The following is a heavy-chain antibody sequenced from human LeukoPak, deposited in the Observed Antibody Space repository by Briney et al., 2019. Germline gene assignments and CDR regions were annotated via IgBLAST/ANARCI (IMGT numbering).Heavy chain of an antibody. V-gene: IGHV3-7*01. J-gene: IGHJ6*02. D-gene: IGHD4/OR15-4a*01. CDR3: ARPKVRGLYYYYGMDV. CDR1: GFTFSSYW. Sequence: GGSLRLSCAASGFTFSSYWMSWVRQAPGKGLEWVANIKQGGSEKYYVNSVKGRFTISRDNAKNSLYLQMNSLRAEDTAVYYCARPKVRGLYYYYGMDVWGQGTTVTVSS. CDR2: IKQGGSEK.